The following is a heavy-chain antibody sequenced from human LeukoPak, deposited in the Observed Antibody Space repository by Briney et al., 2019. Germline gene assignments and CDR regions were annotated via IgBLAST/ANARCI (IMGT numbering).Heavy chain of an antibody. Sequence: PSETLSLTCTVSGGSISSYYWSWIRQPPGKGLEWTGYIYYSGSTNYNPSLKSRVTISVDTSKNQFSLKLSSVTAADTAVYYCASTLYSSGWDFDYWGQGTLVTVSS. J-gene: IGHJ4*02. CDR2: IYYSGST. V-gene: IGHV4-59*01. CDR1: GGSISSYY. CDR3: ASTLYSSGWDFDY. D-gene: IGHD6-19*01.